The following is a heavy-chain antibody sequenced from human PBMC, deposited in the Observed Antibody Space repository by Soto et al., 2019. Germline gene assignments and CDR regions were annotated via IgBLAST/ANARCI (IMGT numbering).Heavy chain of an antibody. J-gene: IGHJ5*01. V-gene: IGHV3-30*16. CDR2: LSTGGSTP. Sequence: PGGSLRLSCEASGFIFGSYAMNWVRQVPGEGPEWVAVLSTGGSTPYYADSARGRFTISRDNTKSTLFLQMNSLRPEEPATYFCAKSYYLWSPYWSFRHQHDSWGQGTLVTVSS. CDR3: AKSYYLWSPYWSFRHQHDS. CDR1: GFIFGSYA. D-gene: IGHD3-3*01.